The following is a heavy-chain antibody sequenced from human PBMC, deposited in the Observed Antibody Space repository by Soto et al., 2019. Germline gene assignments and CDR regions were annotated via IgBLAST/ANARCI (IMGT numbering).Heavy chain of an antibody. CDR3: TADLPGHGGGFEFDY. D-gene: IGHD2-15*01. CDR1: GFTFSDYY. Sequence: PGGSLRLSCAASGFTFSDYYMSWICQAPGKGLEWVSYISSSSSYTNYADSVKGRFTISRDNAKNSLYLQMDSLTTEDTAIYYCTADLPGHGGGFEFDYWGQGTLVTV. CDR2: ISSSSSYT. J-gene: IGHJ4*01. V-gene: IGHV3-11*03.